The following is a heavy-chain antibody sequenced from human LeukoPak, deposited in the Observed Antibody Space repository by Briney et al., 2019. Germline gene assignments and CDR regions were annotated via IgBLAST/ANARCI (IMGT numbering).Heavy chain of an antibody. CDR1: GGSITSVGYY. V-gene: IGHV4-61*02. D-gene: IGHD5-12*01. J-gene: IGHJ6*03. Sequence: SQTLSLTCTVSGGSITSVGYYWTWLRQPAGKGLEWIGRIYPSGNTMYNPSLTSRVTISVDTSKNQFSLKLSSVTAPDTAVYYCARVFGGSDLNYYYYYMDVWGKGTTVTISS. CDR3: ARVFGGSDLNYYYYYMDV. CDR2: IYPSGNT.